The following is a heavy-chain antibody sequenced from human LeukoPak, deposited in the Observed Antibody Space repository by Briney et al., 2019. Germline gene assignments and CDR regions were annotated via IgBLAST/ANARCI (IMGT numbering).Heavy chain of an antibody. V-gene: IGHV4-34*01. D-gene: IGHD4-23*01. Sequence: SETLSLTCAVYGGSFSGYYWSWIRQPPGKGLEWIGEINHSGSTNYNPSLKSRVTISVDTSKNQFSLKLSSVTAADMAVYYCAIHDYGGNRTFDYWGQGTLVTVSS. CDR1: GGSFSGYY. CDR3: AIHDYGGNRTFDY. CDR2: INHSGST. J-gene: IGHJ4*02.